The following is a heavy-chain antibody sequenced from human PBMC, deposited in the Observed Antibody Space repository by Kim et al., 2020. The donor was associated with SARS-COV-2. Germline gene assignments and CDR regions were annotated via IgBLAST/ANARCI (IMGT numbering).Heavy chain of an antibody. CDR3: ARDMNPTVYDY. D-gene: IGHD4-4*01. CDR2: KT. V-gene: IGHV1-3*01. Sequence: KTKYSQKFPGRVTITREPSANTAYMDLSSLTSEDTAIYYCARDMNPTVYDYWGQGTLVTVSS. J-gene: IGHJ4*02.